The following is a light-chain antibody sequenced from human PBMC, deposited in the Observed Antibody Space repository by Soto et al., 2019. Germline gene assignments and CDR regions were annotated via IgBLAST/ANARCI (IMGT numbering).Light chain of an antibody. J-gene: IGLJ3*02. CDR3: CSYAGSYTFPNGV. Sequence: QSVLTQPRSVSGSPGQSVTISCTGTSSDVGGYNYVSWYQQHPGKAPKLMIYDVSKRPSGVPDRFSGSKSGNTASLTISGLQAEDEADYYCCSYAGSYTFPNGVFGGGTKVTVL. CDR1: SSDVGGYNY. CDR2: DVS. V-gene: IGLV2-11*01.